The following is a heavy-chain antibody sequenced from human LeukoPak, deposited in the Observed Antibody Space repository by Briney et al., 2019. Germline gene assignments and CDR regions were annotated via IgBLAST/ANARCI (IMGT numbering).Heavy chain of an antibody. Sequence: QPGGSLRLSCAASGFTFSSYSMNWVRQAPGKGLEWVSYISSSSSTIYYADSVKGRFTISRDNAKNSLYLQMNSLRAEDTAVYYCARDNYYDSSGYYSGTTIDYWGQGTLVTVSS. D-gene: IGHD3-22*01. CDR2: ISSSSSTI. CDR1: GFTFSSYS. V-gene: IGHV3-48*01. J-gene: IGHJ4*02. CDR3: ARDNYYDSSGYYSGTTIDY.